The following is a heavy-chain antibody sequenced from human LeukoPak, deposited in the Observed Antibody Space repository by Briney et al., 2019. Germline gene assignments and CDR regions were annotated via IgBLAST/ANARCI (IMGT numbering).Heavy chain of an antibody. V-gene: IGHV3-21*01. D-gene: IGHD1-26*01. J-gene: IGHJ6*03. CDR3: ARDPYSGSYGNEYYYYMDV. CDR1: GFTFSDHY. CDR2: ITSSSTYI. Sequence: GGSLRLSCAASGFTFSDHYMNWVRQAPGKGLEWVSSITSSSTYIYYADSVKGRFTISRDNARNSLSLQMNSLRAEDTAVYYCARDPYSGSYGNEYYYYMDVWGKGTTVTISS.